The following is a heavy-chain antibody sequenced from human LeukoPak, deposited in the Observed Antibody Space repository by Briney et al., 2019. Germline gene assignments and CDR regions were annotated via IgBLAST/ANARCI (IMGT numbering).Heavy chain of an antibody. CDR2: ISSSGSTI. J-gene: IGHJ6*03. CDR3: ARGTTVTTRYYYYYYYMDV. D-gene: IGHD4-11*01. Sequence: PGGSLRLSCEASGSGFTFGNFAFSWVRQAPGKGLEWVSYISSSGSTIYYADSVKGRFTISRDNAKNSLYLQMNSLRAEDTAVYYCARGTTVTTRYYYYYYYMDVWGKGTTVTVSS. V-gene: IGHV3-11*01. CDR1: GSGFTFGNFA.